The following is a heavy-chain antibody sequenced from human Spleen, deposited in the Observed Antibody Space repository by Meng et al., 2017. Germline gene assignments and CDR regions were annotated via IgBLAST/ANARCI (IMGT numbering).Heavy chain of an antibody. D-gene: IGHD3-22*01. CDR2: ISWNSGRI. J-gene: IGHJ3*01. CDR3: AKGRGYSNADAFDV. Sequence: SLKISCAASGFTFDDYAMHWVRQAPGKGLEWVSGISWNSGRIGYADSVKGRFTISRDNAKNSLYLQMNSLRPEDMAFYYCAKGRGYSNADAFDVWGQGTMVTVSS. V-gene: IGHV3-9*03. CDR1: GFTFDDYA.